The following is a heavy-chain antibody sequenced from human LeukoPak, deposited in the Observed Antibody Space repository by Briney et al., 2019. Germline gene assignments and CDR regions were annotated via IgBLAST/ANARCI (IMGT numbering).Heavy chain of an antibody. J-gene: IGHJ4*02. Sequence: GGSLRLSCAASGFTFSSYAIHWVRQAPGKGLEWVAVMSHDGSDEYYADSVKGRFSISRDNSKSTLSLQLNSLRPEDTAVYYCARDRGSATMSMSLIVYWGQAPLVTVSS. V-gene: IGHV3-30*04. CDR2: MSHDGSDE. CDR3: ARDRGSATMSMSLIVY. D-gene: IGHD6-25*01. CDR1: GFTFSSYA.